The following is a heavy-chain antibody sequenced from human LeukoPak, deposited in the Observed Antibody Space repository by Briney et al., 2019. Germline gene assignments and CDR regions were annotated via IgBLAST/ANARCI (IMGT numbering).Heavy chain of an antibody. Sequence: SETLSLTCTDSGGSISSYYWSWIRQPPGKGLEWIGYIYYSGSTNYNPSLKSRVTISVDTSKNQFSLKLSSVTAADTAVYYCARDSRDWGQGTLVTVSS. CDR2: IYYSGST. CDR1: GGSISSYY. V-gene: IGHV4-59*01. J-gene: IGHJ4*02. CDR3: ARDSRD.